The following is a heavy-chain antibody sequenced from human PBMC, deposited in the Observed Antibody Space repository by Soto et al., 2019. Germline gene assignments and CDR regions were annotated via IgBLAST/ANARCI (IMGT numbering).Heavy chain of an antibody. CDR2: INHSGST. V-gene: IGHV4-34*01. CDR3: ASSGSRLRFFYYYGMDV. D-gene: IGHD3-3*01. J-gene: IGHJ6*02. Sequence: SETLSLTCAVYCGSFSGYYWSWIRQPPGKGLEWIGEINHSGSTNYSPSLKSRVTISVDTSKNQFSLKLSSVTAADTAVYYCASSGSRLRFFYYYGMDVWGQGTTVTVSS. CDR1: CGSFSGYY.